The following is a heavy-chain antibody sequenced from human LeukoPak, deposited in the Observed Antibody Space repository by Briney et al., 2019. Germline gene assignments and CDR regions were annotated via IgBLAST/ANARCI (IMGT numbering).Heavy chain of an antibody. CDR2: ISYDGSNK. J-gene: IGHJ4*02. D-gene: IGHD6-13*01. CDR3: AKSSSSWSAYYFDY. V-gene: IGHV3-30-3*02. Sequence: GGSLRLSCAASGFTFSSYAMHWVRQAPGKGLEWVAVISYDGSNKYYADSVKGRFTISRDNSKNTLYLQMNSLRAEDTAVYYCAKSSSSWSAYYFDYWGQGTLVTVSS. CDR1: GFTFSSYA.